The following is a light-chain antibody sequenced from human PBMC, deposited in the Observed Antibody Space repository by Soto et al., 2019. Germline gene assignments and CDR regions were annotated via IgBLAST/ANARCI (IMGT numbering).Light chain of an antibody. CDR2: DAS. CDR1: QSVSSS. V-gene: IGKV3-11*01. J-gene: IGKJ3*01. CDR3: QQRSNWPLFT. Sequence: EIVLTQSPATLSLSPGERATLSCRAGQSVSSSLAWYQQKPGQAPRLLIYDASNRATGIPARFSGSGSGTDFTLTISSLEPEDVVVYYCQQRSNWPLFTFGPGTKVDIK.